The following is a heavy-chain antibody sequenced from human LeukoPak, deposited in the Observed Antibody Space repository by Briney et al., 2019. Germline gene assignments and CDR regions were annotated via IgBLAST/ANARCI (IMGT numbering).Heavy chain of an antibody. V-gene: IGHV1-24*01. CDR3: ATGRGDYYYFMVV. D-gene: IGHD3-10*01. CDR1: GHTLTDFP. CDR2: FDPEDSGP. J-gene: IGHJ6*03. Sequence: GASVKLSCKISGHTLTDFPLHWVRQTPGKGLEWMGGFDPEDSGPIYAQNFQGGLTMTEDTSTDTFYMELRSLRSEDTALYFCATGRGDYYYFMVVWGKGTTVTVSS.